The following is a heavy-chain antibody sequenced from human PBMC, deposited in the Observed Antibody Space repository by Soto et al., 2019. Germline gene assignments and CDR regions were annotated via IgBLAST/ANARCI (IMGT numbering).Heavy chain of an antibody. D-gene: IGHD6-6*01. CDR2: INHSGST. CDR1: GGSFSGYY. V-gene: IGHV4-34*01. Sequence: SETLSLTCAVYGGSFSGYYWSWIREPPGKGLEWIGEINHSGSTNYNPSLKSRVTISVDTSKNQFSLKLSSVTAADTAVYYCARVGIAARPDAFDIWGQGTMVTVSS. J-gene: IGHJ3*02. CDR3: ARVGIAARPDAFDI.